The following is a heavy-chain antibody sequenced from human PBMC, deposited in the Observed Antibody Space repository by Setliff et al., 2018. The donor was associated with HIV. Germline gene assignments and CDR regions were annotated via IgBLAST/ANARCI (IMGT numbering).Heavy chain of an antibody. J-gene: IGHJ6*02. CDR2: ISFSGNII. V-gene: IGHV3-11*01. CDR1: GFFFSDHY. CDR3: ARAKIGPAGDRTYYYGMDV. D-gene: IGHD4-17*01. Sequence: GGSLRLSCAVSGFFFSDHYMSWIRQAPGKGLEWVSYISFSGNIIYYRDSVRGRFTIARDNARNSLYLQMNSLKADDTAVYYCARAKIGPAGDRTYYYGMDVWGQGTTVTVSS.